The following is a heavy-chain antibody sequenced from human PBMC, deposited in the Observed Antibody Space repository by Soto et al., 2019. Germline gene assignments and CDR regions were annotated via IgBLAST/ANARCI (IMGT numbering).Heavy chain of an antibody. J-gene: IGHJ4*02. CDR1: GGSISSYY. V-gene: IGHV4-59*01. Sequence: SETLSLTCTVSGGSISSYYWSWIRQPPGKGLEWIGYIYYSGSTIYNPSLKSRVTISVDTSKNQFSLKLSSVTAADTAVYYCARERGYTMNLDYWGQGTLVTAPQ. CDR3: ARERGYTMNLDY. CDR2: IYYSGST. D-gene: IGHD3-16*02.